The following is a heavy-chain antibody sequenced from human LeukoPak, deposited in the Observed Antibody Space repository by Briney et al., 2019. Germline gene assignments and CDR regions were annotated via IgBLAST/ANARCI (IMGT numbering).Heavy chain of an antibody. CDR2: IRYDGSNK. J-gene: IGHJ4*02. CDR1: GFTFSSYG. CDR3: AKVATISGANFDY. Sequence: GGSLRLSCAASGFTFSSYGMHWVRQAPGKGLEWVAFIRYDGSNKYYADSVKGRFTISRDNSENTLYLQMNSLRAEDTAVYYCAKVATISGANFDYWGQGTLVTVSS. V-gene: IGHV3-30*02. D-gene: IGHD5-24*01.